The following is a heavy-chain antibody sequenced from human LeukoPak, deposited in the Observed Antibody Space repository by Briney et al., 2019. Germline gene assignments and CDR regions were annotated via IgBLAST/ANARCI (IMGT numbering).Heavy chain of an antibody. V-gene: IGHV3-74*01. CDR1: GFTFGSPW. CDR2: INSDGSAT. CDR3: ARDSPAGLNYYYYYGMDV. J-gene: IGHJ6*02. Sequence: GGSLRLSCAASGFTFGSPWMHWVRQAPGKGLVWVSRINSDGSATAYADSVKGRFTISRDNSKNTLYLQMNSLRAEDTAVYYCARDSPAGLNYYYYYGMDVWGQGTTVTVSS. D-gene: IGHD6-13*01.